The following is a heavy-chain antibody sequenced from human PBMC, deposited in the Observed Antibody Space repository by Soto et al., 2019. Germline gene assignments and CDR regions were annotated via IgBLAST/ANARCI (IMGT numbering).Heavy chain of an antibody. CDR2: INAGNGNT. V-gene: IGHV1-3*01. CDR1: GYTFTSYA. Sequence: QVQLVQSGAEVKKPGASVKVSCKASGYTFTSYAMHWVRQAPGQRLEWMGWINAGNGNTKYSQKFQGRVTITRDTSASTAYMELSSLRSEDTAVYYCARTCSGGSCHSSYYYYGMDVWGQGTTVTVSS. D-gene: IGHD2-15*01. CDR3: ARTCSGGSCHSSYYYYGMDV. J-gene: IGHJ6*02.